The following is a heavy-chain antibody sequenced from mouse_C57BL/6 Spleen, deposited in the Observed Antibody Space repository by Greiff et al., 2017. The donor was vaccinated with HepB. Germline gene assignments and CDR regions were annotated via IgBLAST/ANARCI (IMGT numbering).Heavy chain of an antibody. D-gene: IGHD2-4*01. Sequence: VHVKQSGPELVKPGASVKISCKASGYSFTDYKMNWVKQSNGKSLEWIGVINPNYGTTSYNQKFKGKATLTVDQSSSTAYMPLNSLTSEDSAVYYCARGDYDGDYAMDYWGQGTSVTVSS. CDR3: ARGDYDGDYAMDY. V-gene: IGHV1-39*01. CDR2: INPNYGTT. CDR1: GYSFTDYK. J-gene: IGHJ4*01.